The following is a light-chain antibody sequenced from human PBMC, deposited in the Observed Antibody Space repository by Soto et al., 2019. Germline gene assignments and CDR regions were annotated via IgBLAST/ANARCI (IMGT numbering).Light chain of an antibody. V-gene: IGKV3-20*01. CDR2: GAS. CDR1: QSVSSSY. Sequence: EIVLTPSPGTLSITPGERATHSCRASQSVSSSYLAWYQQKPGQAPRLLIYGASSRATGIPDRFSGSGSGTDFTLTISRLEPEDFAVYYCQQYGSSPTWTFGQGTKVDIK. J-gene: IGKJ1*01. CDR3: QQYGSSPTWT.